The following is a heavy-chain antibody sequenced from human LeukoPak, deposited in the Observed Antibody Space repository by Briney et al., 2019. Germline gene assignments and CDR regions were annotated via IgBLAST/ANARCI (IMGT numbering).Heavy chain of an antibody. V-gene: IGHV1-2*02. D-gene: IGHD3-9*01. J-gene: IGHJ4*02. Sequence: GASVKVSCKASGYTFTGYYMHWVRQALGQGLEWMGWINPNSGGTNYAQKFQGRVTMTRDTSISTAYMELSRLRSDDTAVYYCARGTGLVPYYDILTGYHQFDYWGQGTLVTVSS. CDR3: ARGTGLVPYYDILTGYHQFDY. CDR2: INPNSGGT. CDR1: GYTFTGYY.